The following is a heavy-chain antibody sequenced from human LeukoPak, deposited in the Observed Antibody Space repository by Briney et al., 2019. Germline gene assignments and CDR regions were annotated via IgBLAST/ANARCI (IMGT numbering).Heavy chain of an antibody. CDR3: ARTVPDLREEPMYYFDY. D-gene: IGHD4-17*01. V-gene: IGHV5-51*01. CDR2: IYPGDSDT. CDR1: GYSFTSYW. J-gene: IGHJ4*02. Sequence: GESLKISCQGSGYSFTSYWIGWVRQMPGKGLEWMGIIYPGDSDTRYSPSFQGQVTISADKSISTAYLQWSSLKASDTAMYYCARTVPDLREEPMYYFDYWGQGTLVTVSS.